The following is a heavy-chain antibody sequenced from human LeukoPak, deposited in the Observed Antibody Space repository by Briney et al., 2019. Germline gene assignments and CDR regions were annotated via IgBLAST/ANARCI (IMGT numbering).Heavy chain of an antibody. D-gene: IGHD5-18*01. J-gene: IGHJ5*02. CDR1: GGSFSGYY. V-gene: IGHV4-34*01. Sequence: SETLSLTCAVYGGSFSGYYLSWIRQPPGKGLEWIGEINHSGSTNYNPSLKSRVTISVDTSKNQFSLKLSSVTAADTAVYYCARVKVRWLHTSWGQGTLVTVSS. CDR3: ARVKVRWLHTS. CDR2: INHSGST.